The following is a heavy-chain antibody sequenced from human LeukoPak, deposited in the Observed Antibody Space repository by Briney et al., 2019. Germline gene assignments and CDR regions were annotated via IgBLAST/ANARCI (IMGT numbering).Heavy chain of an antibody. CDR1: GFTFSNAW. CDR3: TTVNIVGATTVPFDY. CDR2: IKSKTDGGTT. Sequence: PGGSLRLSCAASGFTFSNAWMSWVRQAPGKGLEWVGRIKSKTDGGTTDYAAPVKGRFTISRDDSKNTLYLQMNSLKTEDTAVYYCTTVNIVGATTVPFDYWGQGTLVTVSS. D-gene: IGHD1-26*01. V-gene: IGHV3-15*01. J-gene: IGHJ4*02.